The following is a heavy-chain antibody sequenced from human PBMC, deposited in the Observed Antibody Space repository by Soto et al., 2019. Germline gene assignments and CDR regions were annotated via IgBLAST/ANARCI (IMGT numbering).Heavy chain of an antibody. CDR3: ARDIAARPHGWFDP. V-gene: IGHV4-59*01. CDR2: IYYSGST. CDR1: GGSISSYY. Sequence: SETLSLTCTVSGGSISSYYWSWIRQPPGKGLEWIGYIYYSGSTNYNPSLKSRVTISVDTSKNQFSLKLSSVTAADTAVYYCARDIAARPHGWFDPWGQGTLVTVSS. J-gene: IGHJ5*02. D-gene: IGHD6-6*01.